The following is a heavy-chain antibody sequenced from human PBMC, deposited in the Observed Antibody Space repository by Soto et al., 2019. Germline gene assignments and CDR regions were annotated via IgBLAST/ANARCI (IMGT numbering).Heavy chain of an antibody. D-gene: IGHD3-22*01. Sequence: PGGSLRLSCAASGFTFSSYWMSWVRQAPGKGLEWVANIKQDGSEKYYVDSVKGRFTISRDNAKNSLYLQMNSLRAEDTAVYYCARLFTYYYDSSGYPPPYYFDYWGQGTLATVSS. J-gene: IGHJ4*02. CDR1: GFTFSSYW. CDR3: ARLFTYYYDSSGYPPPYYFDY. V-gene: IGHV3-7*01. CDR2: IKQDGSEK.